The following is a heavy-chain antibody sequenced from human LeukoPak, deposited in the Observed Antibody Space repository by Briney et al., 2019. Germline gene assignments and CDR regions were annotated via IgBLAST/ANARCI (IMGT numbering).Heavy chain of an antibody. CDR2: ISYDGSNK. Sequence: GGSLRLSCAASGFTFSSYAMHWVRQAPGKGLEWVAVISYDGSNKYYADSVKGRFTISRDNAKNSLYLQMNSLRAEDTAVYYCARDPDSSGYWSHFDYWGQGTLVTVSS. CDR3: ARDPDSSGYWSHFDY. D-gene: IGHD3-22*01. J-gene: IGHJ4*02. CDR1: GFTFSSYA. V-gene: IGHV3-30-3*01.